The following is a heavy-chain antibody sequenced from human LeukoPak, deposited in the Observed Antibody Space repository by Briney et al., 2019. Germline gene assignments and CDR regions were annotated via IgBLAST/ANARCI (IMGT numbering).Heavy chain of an antibody. CDR1: GYSISSGYY. CDR3: ARVVSYPFDP. J-gene: IGHJ5*02. CDR2: IYHSGST. Sequence: SETLSLTCTVSGYSISSGYYWGWIRPPPGKGLEWIGSIYHSGSTYYNPSLKSRVTISVDTSKNQFSLKLSSVTAADTAVYYCARVVSYPFDPWGQGTLVTVSS. V-gene: IGHV4-38-2*02. D-gene: IGHD2-2*01.